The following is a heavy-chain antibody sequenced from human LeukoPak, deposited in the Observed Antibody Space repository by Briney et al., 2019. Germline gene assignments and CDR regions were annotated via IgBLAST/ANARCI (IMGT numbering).Heavy chain of an antibody. CDR2: VSSTSSFI. CDR3: ARDLDSGNYFFAY. V-gene: IGHV3-21*01. CDR1: GFTFSSYS. Sequence: PGGSLRLSCAASGFTFSSYSINWVRQAPGKGLEWVSCVSSTSSFIYYADSVKGRFTISRDNAKNSLYLQMSSLRAEDTAVYYCARDLDSGNYFFAYWGQGTPVTVSS. D-gene: IGHD3-22*01. J-gene: IGHJ4*02.